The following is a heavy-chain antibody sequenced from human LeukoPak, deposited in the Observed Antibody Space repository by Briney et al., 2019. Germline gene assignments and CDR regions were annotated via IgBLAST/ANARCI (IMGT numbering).Heavy chain of an antibody. V-gene: IGHV4-34*01. D-gene: IGHD3-10*01. CDR2: INHSGST. CDR1: GGSFSGYY. Sequence: SETLSLTCAVYGGSFSGYYWSWIRQPPGKGLEWIGEINHSGSTNYNPSLKSRVTMSVDTSKNQFSLKLSSVTAADTAVYYCASSMVRGVITAPLGYWGQGTLVTVSS. J-gene: IGHJ4*02. CDR3: ASSMVRGVITAPLGY.